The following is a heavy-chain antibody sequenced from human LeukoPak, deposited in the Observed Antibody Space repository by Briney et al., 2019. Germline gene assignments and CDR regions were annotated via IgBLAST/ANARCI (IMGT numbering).Heavy chain of an antibody. CDR2: IRSKADNGTA. CDR3: TTRGYCSGAGCYSDY. Sequence: GGSRRLSCGASGLSFRSAWMNWVRQAPGKGLEWVGRIRSKADNGTAEYAALVKGRFTISRDDSKKMLYLQMNSLEVNDTAVYYCTTRGYCSGAGCYSDYWGQGTLVTVSS. D-gene: IGHD2-2*02. J-gene: IGHJ4*02. V-gene: IGHV3-15*07. CDR1: GLSFRSAW.